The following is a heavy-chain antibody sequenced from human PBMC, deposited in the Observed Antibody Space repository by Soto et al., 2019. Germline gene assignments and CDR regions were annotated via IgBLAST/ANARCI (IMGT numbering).Heavy chain of an antibody. CDR3: ARARYYNILTGYSNQVAMDV. Sequence: GGSLRLSCAASGITFNSYSMNWVRQAPGKGLEWVSSISSVSTYIYYADSVKGRFTISRDNAKNSLYLQMNSLRAEDTGVYYCARARYYNILTGYSNQVAMDVWGQGTTVTVSS. J-gene: IGHJ6*02. V-gene: IGHV3-21*01. D-gene: IGHD3-9*01. CDR2: ISSVSTYI. CDR1: GITFNSYS.